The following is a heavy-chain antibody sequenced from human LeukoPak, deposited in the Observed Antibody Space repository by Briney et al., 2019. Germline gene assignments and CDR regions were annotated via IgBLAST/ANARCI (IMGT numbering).Heavy chain of an antibody. CDR3: AGARNIVGPTTSFDY. CDR1: GYTFTSYG. V-gene: IGHV1-18*01. J-gene: IGHJ4*02. Sequence: ASVKVSCKASGYTFTSYGISWVRQAPGQGLEWMGWISAYNGNTNYAQKLQGRVTMTTDTSTSTAYMELRSLRSDDTAVYYCAGARNIVGPTTSFDYWGQGTLVTVSS. D-gene: IGHD1-26*01. CDR2: ISAYNGNT.